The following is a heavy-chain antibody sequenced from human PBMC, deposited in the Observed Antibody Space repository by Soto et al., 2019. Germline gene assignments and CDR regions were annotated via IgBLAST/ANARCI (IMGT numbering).Heavy chain of an antibody. D-gene: IGHD1-1*01. Sequence: GGSLRLSCAASGFTFSSYGMHWVRQAPGKGLEWVAVISYDGSNKYYADSVKGRFTISRDNSKNTLYLQMNSLRAEDTAVYYCAKPAGKLERIYGMDVWGQGTTVTVSS. CDR3: AKPAGKLERIYGMDV. V-gene: IGHV3-30*18. CDR1: GFTFSSYG. CDR2: ISYDGSNK. J-gene: IGHJ6*02.